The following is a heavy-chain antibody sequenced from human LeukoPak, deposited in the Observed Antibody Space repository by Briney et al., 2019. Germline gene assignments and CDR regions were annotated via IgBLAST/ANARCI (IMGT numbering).Heavy chain of an antibody. CDR1: GFTFSSYS. V-gene: IGHV3-21*01. J-gene: IGHJ5*02. D-gene: IGHD6-19*01. CDR3: AREGAVAGQNWFDH. CDR2: ISSSSSYI. Sequence: GGSLRLSCAASGFTFSSYSMNWVRQAPGKGLEWVSSISSSSSYIYYAGSVKGRFTISRDNAKNSLYLQMNSLRAEDTAVYYCAREGAVAGQNWFDHWGQGTLVTVSS.